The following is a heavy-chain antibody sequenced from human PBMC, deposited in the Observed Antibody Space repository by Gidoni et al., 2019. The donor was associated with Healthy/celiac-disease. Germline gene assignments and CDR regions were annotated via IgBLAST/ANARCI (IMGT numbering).Heavy chain of an antibody. CDR1: GFTFSSYS. CDR3: ARDIPGMAAAGQLGYIDY. J-gene: IGHJ4*02. Sequence: EVQLVESGGGLVKPGGSLRLSCAASGFTFSSYSMNWVRQAPGKGLEWVSSISSSSSYIYYADSVKGRFTISRDNAKNSLYLQMNSLRAEDTAVYYCARDIPGMAAAGQLGYIDYWGQGTLVTVSS. CDR2: ISSSSSYI. D-gene: IGHD6-13*01. V-gene: IGHV3-21*01.